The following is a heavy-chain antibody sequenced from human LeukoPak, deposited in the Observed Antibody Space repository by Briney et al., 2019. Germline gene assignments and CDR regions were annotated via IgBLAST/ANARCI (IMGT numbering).Heavy chain of an antibody. CDR1: SGSISSSDYY. D-gene: IGHD6-19*01. CDR2: VSYSGSG. J-gene: IGHJ2*01. V-gene: IGHV4-39*01. CDR3: ARQSIAVAGRHFDL. Sequence: PSETLSLTCTVSSGSISSSDYYWGWIRQPPGKGLEWFGSVSYSGSGYYNPSLESRVIISVDTSKNQFSLKLSSVTAADTAVYYCARQSIAVAGRHFDLWGRGTLVTVSS.